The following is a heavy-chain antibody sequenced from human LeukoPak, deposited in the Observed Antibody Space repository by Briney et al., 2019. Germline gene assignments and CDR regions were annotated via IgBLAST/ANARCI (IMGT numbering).Heavy chain of an antibody. Sequence: GGSLRLSCTASGFTFSNCWMNWVRQAPGKGLEWVAIIKADGSEIYYVDSVKGRFTISRDNTGNSLSLQMNSLRVEDTAVYYCAIDPNWGTHSWGQGVLVTVSS. CDR2: IKADGSEI. V-gene: IGHV3-7*03. CDR3: AIDPNWGTHS. D-gene: IGHD7-27*01. CDR1: GFTFSNCW. J-gene: IGHJ4*02.